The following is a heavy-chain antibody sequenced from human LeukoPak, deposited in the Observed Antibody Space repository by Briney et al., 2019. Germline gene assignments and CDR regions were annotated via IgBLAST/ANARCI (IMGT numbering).Heavy chain of an antibody. V-gene: IGHV3-53*01. Sequence: GGSLRLSCAPSGFTVSSSYMSWVRQAPGKGLEWISVIYSGGSTYYADSVKGRFTISRDNSKNTLYLQMNSLRAEDTAIYYCAKKPAGFDPWGQGTLVTVSS. CDR2: IYSGGST. CDR1: GFTVSSSY. D-gene: IGHD1-14*01. J-gene: IGHJ5*02. CDR3: AKKPAGFDP.